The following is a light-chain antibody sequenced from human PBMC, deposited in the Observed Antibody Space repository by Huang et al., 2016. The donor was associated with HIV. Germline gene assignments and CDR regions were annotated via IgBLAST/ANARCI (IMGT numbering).Light chain of an antibody. J-gene: IGKJ5*01. CDR2: DAS. V-gene: IGKV3-11*01. CDR1: QSVSSY. Sequence: EIVLTQSPATLSLSPGERATLSCRASQSVSSYLAWYQQKPGQAPRLRIYDASKRATGIPDRCSGSGAGTDVTLTISSLEPEDFAVYYCQQRSNWAFGQGTRLEIK. CDR3: QQRSNWA.